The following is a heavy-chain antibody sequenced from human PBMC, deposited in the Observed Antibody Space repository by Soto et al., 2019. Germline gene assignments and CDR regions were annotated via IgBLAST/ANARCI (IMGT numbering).Heavy chain of an antibody. CDR2: IDPSDSYT. CDR3: ARYQGSGSYPDHYYGMDV. J-gene: IGHJ6*02. Sequence: GESLKISCKGSGYSFTSYWISWVRQMPGKGLEWMGMIDPSDSYTNYSPSFQGHVTISADKSISTAYLQWSSLKASDTAMYYCARYQGSGSYPDHYYGMDVWGQGTTVTVSS. D-gene: IGHD3-10*01. V-gene: IGHV5-10-1*01. CDR1: GYSFTSYW.